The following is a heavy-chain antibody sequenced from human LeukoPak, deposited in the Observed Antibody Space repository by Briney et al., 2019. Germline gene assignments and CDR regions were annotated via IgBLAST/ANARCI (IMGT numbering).Heavy chain of an antibody. Sequence: PGGSLRLSCAASGFTFRSYGMHWVRQAPGKGLEWVAIIRYDGTNKYYADSVKGRFTISRDNSKNTLYLQMNSLRAEDTAVYYCAKTPDAFFWGGYRFDYWGQGTLVTVSS. V-gene: IGHV3-30*02. J-gene: IGHJ4*02. CDR3: AKTPDAFFWGGYRFDY. CDR1: GFTFRSYG. D-gene: IGHD3-3*01. CDR2: IRYDGTNK.